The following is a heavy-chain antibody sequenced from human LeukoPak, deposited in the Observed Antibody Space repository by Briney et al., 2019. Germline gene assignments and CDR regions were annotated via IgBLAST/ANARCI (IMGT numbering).Heavy chain of an antibody. CDR3: AREVVGGYYNRGEGSDY. CDR1: GFTFSSYA. J-gene: IGHJ4*02. D-gene: IGHD3-22*01. CDR2: ISSSGSTI. Sequence: GGSLRLSCAASGFTFSSYAMSWVRQAPGKGLEWVSYISSSGSTIYYADSVKGRFTISRDNAKNSLYLQMNSLRAEDTAVYYCAREVVGGYYNRGEGSDYWGQGTLVTVSS. V-gene: IGHV3-48*04.